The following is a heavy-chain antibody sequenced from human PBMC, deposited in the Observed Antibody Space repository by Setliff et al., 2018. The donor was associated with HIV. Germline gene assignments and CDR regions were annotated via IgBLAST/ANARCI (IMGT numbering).Heavy chain of an antibody. J-gene: IGHJ4*02. V-gene: IGHV4-34*01. CDR1: GGSFSGYY. D-gene: IGHD2-2*01. CDR3: ASSRGHSAAPNEFFDY. Sequence: SETLSLTCAVYGGSFSGYYWGWIRQPPGKGLEWIGEINHSGSTNYNPSLKSRVTISVDTSKNQFSLKLSSVTAAGTAVYYCASSRGHSAAPNEFFDYWGQGTLVTAPQ. CDR2: INHSGST.